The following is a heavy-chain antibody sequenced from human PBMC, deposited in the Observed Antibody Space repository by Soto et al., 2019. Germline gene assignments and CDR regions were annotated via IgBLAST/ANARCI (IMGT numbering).Heavy chain of an antibody. J-gene: IGHJ6*02. CDR2: IIPIFGTA. CDR3: ASPPRGHYYGSGSYYRGYYYYGMDV. V-gene: IGHV1-69*13. Sequence: SVKVSCTASGGTFSSYAISWVRQAPGQGLEWMGGIIPIFGTANYAQKFQGRVTITADESTSTAYMELSSLRSEDTAVYYCASPPRGHYYGSGSYYRGYYYYGMDVWGQGTTVTV. D-gene: IGHD3-10*01. CDR1: GGTFSSYA.